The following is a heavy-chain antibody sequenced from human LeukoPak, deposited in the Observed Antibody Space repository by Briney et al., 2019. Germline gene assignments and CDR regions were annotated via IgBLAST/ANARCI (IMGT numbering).Heavy chain of an antibody. Sequence: GGSLRLSCAASGFTFSSYEMNWVRQAPGKGLEWGSFISSSGSTIYYADSVKGRFTISRDNAKNSLYLQMISLRAEDTAFYYCASSRTERGYSFGYGYWGQGTLVTVSS. J-gene: IGHJ4*02. CDR2: ISSSGSTI. CDR3: ASSRTERGYSFGYGY. CDR1: GFTFSSYE. D-gene: IGHD5-18*01. V-gene: IGHV3-48*03.